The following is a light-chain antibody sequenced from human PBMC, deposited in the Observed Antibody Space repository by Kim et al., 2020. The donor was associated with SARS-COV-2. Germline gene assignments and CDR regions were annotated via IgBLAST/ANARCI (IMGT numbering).Light chain of an antibody. CDR2: QDS. V-gene: IGLV3-1*01. CDR3: QAWDSSTAV. Sequence: SVSPVQTASITCSGDKLGDKYVCWYQQKPGQSPVLVIYQDSKRPSGIPERFSGSNSGNTATLTISGTQAMDEADYYCQAWDSSTAVFGTGTRSPS. J-gene: IGLJ1*01. CDR1: KLGDKY.